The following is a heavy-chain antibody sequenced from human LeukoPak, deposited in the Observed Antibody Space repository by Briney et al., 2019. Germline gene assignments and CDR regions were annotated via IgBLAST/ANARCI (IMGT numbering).Heavy chain of an antibody. Sequence: ASVKVSCKASGYTFTSYGISWVRQAPGQGLEWMGWISAYNGNTNYAQKLQGRVTMTTDTSTSTAYMELSSLRSENTAVYYCAEHQLSSYYMDVWGKGTTVTVSS. J-gene: IGHJ6*03. V-gene: IGHV1-18*01. CDR3: AEHQLSSYYMDV. D-gene: IGHD6-13*01. CDR1: GYTFTSYG. CDR2: ISAYNGNT.